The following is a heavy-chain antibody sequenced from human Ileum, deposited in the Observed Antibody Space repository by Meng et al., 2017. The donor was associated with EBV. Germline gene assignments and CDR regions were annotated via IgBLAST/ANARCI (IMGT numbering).Heavy chain of an antibody. J-gene: IGHJ1*01. D-gene: IGHD4-17*01. CDR1: GFTFSTYG. CDR2: ISYDGNNK. Sequence: QVQLVGSGGGVVQPGRSLRLSWAGSGFTFSTYGMHWVRQAPGKGLEWVAVISYDGNNKYYADSVKGRFIISRDNSKNTLYVQMNSLRAEDTAVYYCAIGDYGQNYFHHWGQGTLVTVSS. V-gene: IGHV3-30*03. CDR3: AIGDYGQNYFHH.